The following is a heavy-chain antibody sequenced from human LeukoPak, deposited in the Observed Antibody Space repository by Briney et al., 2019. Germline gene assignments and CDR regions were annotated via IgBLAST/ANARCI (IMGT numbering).Heavy chain of an antibody. CDR3: ARSSSTNEAGFYYGMDV. CDR1: GGSISSYY. J-gene: IGHJ6*02. CDR2: MYYSGST. D-gene: IGHD6-13*01. V-gene: IGHV4-59*12. Sequence: SETLSLTCTVSGGSISSYYWSWIRQPPGKGLEWIGYMYYSGSTNYNPSLKSRVTISVDTSKKQFSLKLNSVTAADTAVYYCARSSSTNEAGFYYGMDVWGQGTTVTVSS.